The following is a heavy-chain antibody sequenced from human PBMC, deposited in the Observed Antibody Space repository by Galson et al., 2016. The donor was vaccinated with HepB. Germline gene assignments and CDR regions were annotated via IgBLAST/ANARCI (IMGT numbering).Heavy chain of an antibody. CDR3: TRGTDYYDSFPLFDY. CDR2: IRSKAYGGTT. V-gene: IGHV3-49*03. Sequence: SLRLSCAASGFTFGDYAMSWFRQAPGKGLEWVGFIRSKAYGGTTEYAASVKGRFTISRGDSKSIAYLQMNSLKTEDTAVYYCTRGTDYYDSFPLFDYWGQGTLVTVSS. D-gene: IGHD3-22*01. J-gene: IGHJ4*02. CDR1: GFTFGDYA.